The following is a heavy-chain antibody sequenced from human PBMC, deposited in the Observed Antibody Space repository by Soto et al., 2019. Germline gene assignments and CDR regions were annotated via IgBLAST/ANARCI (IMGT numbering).Heavy chain of an antibody. D-gene: IGHD3-9*01. J-gene: IGHJ3*02. CDR3: ARDGITIFPSDAFDI. CDR2: IWYDGSNK. CDR1: GFTFSSYA. V-gene: IGHV3-33*08. Sequence: PGGSLRLSCAASGFTFSSYAMHWVRQAPGKGLEWVAVIWYDGSNKYYADSVKGRFTISRDNSKNTLYLQMNSLRAEDTAVYYCARDGITIFPSDAFDIWGQGTMVTVS.